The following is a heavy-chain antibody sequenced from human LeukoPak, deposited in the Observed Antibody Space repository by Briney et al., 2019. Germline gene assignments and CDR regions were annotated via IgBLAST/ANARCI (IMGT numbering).Heavy chain of an antibody. V-gene: IGHV3-48*01. J-gene: IGHJ4*02. D-gene: IGHD3-10*01. Sequence: GGSLRLSCAASGFTFSSYTMNWVRQPPGKGLEWVSNIGTSSTTIYYADSVKGRFTISRDSSKKTLYLQMDSLRAEDTAVYYCARRMVRGVFDNWGQGTLVTVSS. CDR2: IGTSSTTI. CDR3: ARRMVRGVFDN. CDR1: GFTFSSYT.